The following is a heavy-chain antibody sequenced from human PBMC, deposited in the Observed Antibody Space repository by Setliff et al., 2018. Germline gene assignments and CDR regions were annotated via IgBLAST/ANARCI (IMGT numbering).Heavy chain of an antibody. CDR1: GYSISNGFY. Sequence: SETLSLTCAVSGYSISNGFYWGWIRQSPVKGLEWIGSLCDGGSAYYSPSLKSRASISLDASKNQFSLKLTSVTAADTAVYYCRFWSGYYNNDYWGQGTLVTVSS. CDR3: RFWSGYYNNDY. D-gene: IGHD3-3*01. J-gene: IGHJ4*02. V-gene: IGHV4-38-2*01. CDR2: LCDGGSA.